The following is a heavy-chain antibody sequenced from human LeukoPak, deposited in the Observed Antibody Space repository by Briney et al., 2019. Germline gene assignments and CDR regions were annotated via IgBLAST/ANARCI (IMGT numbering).Heavy chain of an antibody. CDR2: ISGGGSST. D-gene: IGHD3-9*01. CDR3: ARDYDILTGWDFDY. CDR1: GFTFSSYA. J-gene: IGHJ4*02. V-gene: IGHV3-23*01. Sequence: PGGSLRLSCAASGFTFSSYAMSWVRQAPGKGLEWVSAISGGGSSTYYADSVKGRFTISRDNSENTLYLQMNSLRAEDTAVYYCARDYDILTGWDFDYWGQGTLVTVSS.